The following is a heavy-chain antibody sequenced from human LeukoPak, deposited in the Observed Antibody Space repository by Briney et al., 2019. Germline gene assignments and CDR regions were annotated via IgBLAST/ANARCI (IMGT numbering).Heavy chain of an antibody. J-gene: IGHJ4*02. CDR1: GFTLSDHY. V-gene: IGHV3-30*18. D-gene: IGHD4-17*01. CDR3: AKAETVTQRGYFDY. CDR2: VSYDGSNK. Sequence: GGSLRLSCAASGFTLSDHYIDWVRQAPGKGLEWVAVVSYDGSNKYYADSMKGRFTISRDNSKNTLYLQMNSLRAEDTAVYYCAKAETVTQRGYFDYWGQGTLVTVSS.